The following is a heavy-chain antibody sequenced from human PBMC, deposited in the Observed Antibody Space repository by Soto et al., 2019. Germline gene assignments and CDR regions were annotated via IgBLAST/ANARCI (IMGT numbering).Heavy chain of an antibody. CDR3: ATGDKWVAGSFDY. D-gene: IGHD6-19*01. CDR1: GFTFSSYA. Sequence: SLRLSCAASGFTFSSYAMSWVRQAPGKGLEWVSAISGSGGSTYYADSVKGRFTISRDNSKNTLYLQMNSLRAEDTAVYYCATGDKWVAGSFDYWGQGTLVTVSS. CDR2: ISGSGGST. J-gene: IGHJ4*02. V-gene: IGHV3-23*01.